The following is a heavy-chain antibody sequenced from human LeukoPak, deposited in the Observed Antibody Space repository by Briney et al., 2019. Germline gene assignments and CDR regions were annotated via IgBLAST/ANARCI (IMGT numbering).Heavy chain of an antibody. CDR2: IYSGGST. J-gene: IGHJ4*02. V-gene: IGHV3-53*01. D-gene: IGHD6-19*01. Sequence: PGGSLRLSCAASGFTVSSNYMSWVRQAPGKGLKWGSVIYSGGSTYYADSVKGRFTISRDNSKNTLYLQMNSLRAEDTAVYYCARAPGYSSGWVDYWGQGTLVTVSS. CDR3: ARAPGYSSGWVDY. CDR1: GFTVSSNY.